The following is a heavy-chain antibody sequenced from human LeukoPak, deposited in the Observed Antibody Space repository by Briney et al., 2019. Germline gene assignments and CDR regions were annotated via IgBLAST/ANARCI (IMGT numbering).Heavy chain of an antibody. D-gene: IGHD6-19*01. CDR1: GFTFSSYD. V-gene: IGHV3-48*03. CDR2: ISSSGSTI. J-gene: IGHJ4*02. Sequence: GGFLRLSCAASGFTFSSYDMNWVRQAPGKGLVWVSYISSSGSTIYYADSVKGRFTISRDNAKNSLYLQMNSLRAEDTAVYYCARDGVAGGYYFDYWGQGTLVTVSS. CDR3: ARDGVAGGYYFDY.